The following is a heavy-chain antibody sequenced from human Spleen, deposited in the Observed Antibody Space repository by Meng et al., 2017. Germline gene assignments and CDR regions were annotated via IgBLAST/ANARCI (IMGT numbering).Heavy chain of an antibody. J-gene: IGHJ5*02. CDR2: MKPDGTRI. CDR3: ARKGYDFFNGYKWFDP. Sequence: GGSLRLSCAASGFTFTTYYMGWVRQAPGKGLEWVANMKPDGTRISYVGSVEGRFTISRDNAKNSLSLQMNSLRAEDSAVYYCARKGYDFFNGYKWFDPWGQGTLVTVSS. V-gene: IGHV3-7*01. D-gene: IGHD3-3*01. CDR1: GFTFTTYY.